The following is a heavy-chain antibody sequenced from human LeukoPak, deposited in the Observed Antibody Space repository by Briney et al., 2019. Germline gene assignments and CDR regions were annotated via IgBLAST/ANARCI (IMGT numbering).Heavy chain of an antibody. V-gene: IGHV3-21*01. CDR1: GFSFSSYS. CDR2: IGTSGTYI. J-gene: IGHJ3*02. Sequence: GGSLRLSRAASGFSFSSYSMNWVRQAPGKGLEWVSSIGTSGTYIYYADSVKGRFTISKDNANNSLYLQMNSLRAEDTAVYYCARDVWLNDAFDIWGQGTLVTVSS. CDR3: ARDVWLNDAFDI. D-gene: IGHD5-12*01.